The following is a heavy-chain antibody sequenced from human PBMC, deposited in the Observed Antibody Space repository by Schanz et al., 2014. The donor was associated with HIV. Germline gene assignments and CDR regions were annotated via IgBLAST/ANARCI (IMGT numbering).Heavy chain of an antibody. J-gene: IGHJ5*02. Sequence: QVQLVQSGAEVKKPGSSVKVSCKASGGTFSSYAISWVRQAPGQGLEWMGGIIPIFGTTNYAQKFQGRVTMTTDTSTSTASMELRSLRSDDTAVYYCARLVEDDYGDYGLNWFDPWGQGTLVTVSS. CDR3: ARLVEDDYGDYGLNWFDP. CDR1: GGTFSSYA. D-gene: IGHD4-17*01. V-gene: IGHV1-69*06. CDR2: IIPIFGTT.